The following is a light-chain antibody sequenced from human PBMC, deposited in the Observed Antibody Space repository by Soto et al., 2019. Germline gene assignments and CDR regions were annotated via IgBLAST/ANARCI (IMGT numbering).Light chain of an antibody. CDR3: QQHGTSIT. J-gene: IGKJ4*01. V-gene: IGKV3-20*01. CDR2: GAS. CDR1: QNIKNNY. Sequence: VVMTQSPRTLSLSPGESATLSCRASQNIKNNYVGWYQQKPGQAPTLLIYGASARATGVPDRFSGSGSGTDVTLIINRLEPEDFAVYYCQQHGTSITFGGGTKLESK.